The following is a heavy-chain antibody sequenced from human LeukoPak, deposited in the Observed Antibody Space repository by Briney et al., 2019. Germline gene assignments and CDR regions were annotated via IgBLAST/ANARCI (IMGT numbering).Heavy chain of an antibody. D-gene: IGHD2-2*01. CDR3: ARDGGYCSSTNCHLDY. V-gene: IGHV3-48*02. Sequence: PGGSLRLSCAASGFTFSSYSMNWVCQAPGKGLEWVSYISSSSSTIYYADSVKGRFIISRDNAKKSLYLHMNSLRDEDTAVYYCARDGGYCSSTNCHLDYWGQGTLVTVSS. CDR1: GFTFSSYS. CDR2: ISSSSSTI. J-gene: IGHJ4*02.